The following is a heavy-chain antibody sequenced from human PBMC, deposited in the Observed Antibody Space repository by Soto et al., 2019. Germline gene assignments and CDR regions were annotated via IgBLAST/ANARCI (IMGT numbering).Heavy chain of an antibody. CDR1: GGSFSGYY. CDR2: INHSGST. D-gene: IGHD4-17*01. CDR3: ARADDYGDLFDY. Sequence: SETLSLTCAVYGGSFSGYYWSWIRQPPGKGLEWIGEINHSGSTNYNPSLKGRVTISVDTSKNQFSLKLSSVTAADTAVYYCARADDYGDLFDYWGQGTLVTVSS. J-gene: IGHJ4*02. V-gene: IGHV4-34*01.